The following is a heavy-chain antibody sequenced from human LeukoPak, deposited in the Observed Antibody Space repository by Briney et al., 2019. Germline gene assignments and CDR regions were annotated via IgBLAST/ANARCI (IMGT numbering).Heavy chain of an antibody. CDR1: GFTFSSYG. J-gene: IGHJ6*03. V-gene: IGHV3-30*02. CDR2: IQNDGSNE. CDR3: AKQGRDWLRDYYYYMDV. D-gene: IGHD3-9*01. Sequence: GGSLRLSCAASGFTFSSYGMHWVRQAPGKGLEWVAYIQNDGSNEQYADSVKGRFTISRDNSKNTLYLQMNSLRAEDTAVYYCAKQGRDWLRDYYYYMDVWGKGTTVTISS.